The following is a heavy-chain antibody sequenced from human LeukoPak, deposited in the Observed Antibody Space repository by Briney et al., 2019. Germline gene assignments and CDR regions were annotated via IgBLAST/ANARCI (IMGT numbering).Heavy chain of an antibody. D-gene: IGHD6-19*01. J-gene: IGHJ4*02. CDR2: ISEEGSNK. CDR1: GFTFSSYG. V-gene: IGHV3-30*18. CDR3: AKVRCDNSGWYYSDS. Sequence: GGSLRLSCAASGFTFSSYGMHWVRQAPGKGLEWVAVISEEGSNKYHANSVKERVTIARGNSKNPLYLQVNSLRVEDTAVYYCAKVRCDNSGWYYSDSWGQGTLVTVSS.